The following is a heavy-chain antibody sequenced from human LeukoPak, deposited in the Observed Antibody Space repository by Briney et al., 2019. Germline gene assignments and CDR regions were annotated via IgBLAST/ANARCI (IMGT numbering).Heavy chain of an antibody. CDR1: GYSFSNFY. CDR3: ARVGTFSFDY. J-gene: IGHJ4*02. Sequence: GASVKVSCKASGYSFSNFYIHWVRQAPGQGLEWMGWINPNSGGTNYAQKFQGRVTMTRDTSLSTAYMELSRLRSDDTAVYYCARVGTFSFDYWGQGTLVTVSS. D-gene: IGHD1-1*01. V-gene: IGHV1-2*02. CDR2: INPNSGGT.